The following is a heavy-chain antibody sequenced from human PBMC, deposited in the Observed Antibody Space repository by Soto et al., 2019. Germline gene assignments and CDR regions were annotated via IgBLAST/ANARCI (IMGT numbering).Heavy chain of an antibody. Sequence: SETLSLTCAVSGASMSSGGHSWSWIRQSPGEGLEWIGCIYATGKTYYNPSLKSRVTISVDTSKNQFSLKLSSVTAADTAVYYCAASSGGSWGFDPWGQGTLVTVSS. J-gene: IGHJ5*02. CDR1: GASMSSGGHS. V-gene: IGHV4-30-2*06. CDR2: IYATGKT. CDR3: AASSGGSWGFDP. D-gene: IGHD2-15*01.